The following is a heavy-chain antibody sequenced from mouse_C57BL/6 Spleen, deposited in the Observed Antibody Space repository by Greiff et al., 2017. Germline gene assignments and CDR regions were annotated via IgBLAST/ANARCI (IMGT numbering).Heavy chain of an antibody. J-gene: IGHJ2*01. V-gene: IGHV5-17*01. CDR1: GFTFSDYG. CDR3: ARPSITTVTPDY. D-gene: IGHD1-1*01. CDR2: ISSGSSTI. Sequence: EVKLVESGGGLVKPGGSLKLSCAASGFTFSDYGLHWVRQAPEKGLEWVAYISSGSSTIYYADTVKGRFTLSRDNAKNTLFLQMTSLRSEDTAMYYCARPSITTVTPDYWGQGTTLTVSS.